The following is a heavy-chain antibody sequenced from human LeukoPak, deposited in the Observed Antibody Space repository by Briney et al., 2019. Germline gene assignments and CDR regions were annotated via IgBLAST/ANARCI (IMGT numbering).Heavy chain of an antibody. J-gene: IGHJ5*02. D-gene: IGHD6-25*01. Sequence: SVKVSCKASGGTFSGYAFSWVRQAPGQGLEWMGGIIPIFDATNYAQKFQGRVTITTDESTSTAYMELSSLRSEDTAVYYCARDLKYSSAPDVDKTFDPWGQGTLVTVSS. CDR3: ARDLKYSSAPDVDKTFDP. CDR2: IIPIFDAT. CDR1: GGTFSGYA. V-gene: IGHV1-69*05.